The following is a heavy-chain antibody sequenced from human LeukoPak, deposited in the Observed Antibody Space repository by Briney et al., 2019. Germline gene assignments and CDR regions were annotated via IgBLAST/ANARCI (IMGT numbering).Heavy chain of an antibody. D-gene: IGHD3-9*01. CDR2: ISAYNGNT. J-gene: IGHJ4*02. CDR3: AREGGGNYDILTGYFPLDY. CDR1: GYTFTSYG. V-gene: IGHV1-18*01. Sequence: ASVKVSCKASGYTFTSYGISWVRQAPGQGLEWMGWISAYNGNTNYAQKLQGRVTMTTDTSTSTAYMELRSLRSDDTAVYYCAREGGGNYDILTGYFPLDYWGQGTLVTVSS.